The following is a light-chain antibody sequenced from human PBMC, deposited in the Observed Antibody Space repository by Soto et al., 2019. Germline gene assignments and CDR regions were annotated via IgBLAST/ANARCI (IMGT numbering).Light chain of an antibody. CDR2: DAS. CDR1: QSVGSATY. J-gene: IGKJ4*01. CDR3: QQYGASPLT. V-gene: IGKV3-20*01. Sequence: EIVLTQSPGTLSLSPGERATLSCRASQSVGSATYLAWHQQKPGQPPRLLIDDASSRAAGIPDRFSGSGSGTEFTITISRLEPEDFEEYFCQQYGASPLTFGGGTRVEIK.